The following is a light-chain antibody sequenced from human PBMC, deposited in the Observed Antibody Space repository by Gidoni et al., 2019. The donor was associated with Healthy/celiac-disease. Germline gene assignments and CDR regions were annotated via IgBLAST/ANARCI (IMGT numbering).Light chain of an antibody. CDR1: SSDVGGYNY. J-gene: IGLJ2*01. V-gene: IGLV2-14*01. CDR3: RSYTSSSTLGV. CDR2: DVS. Sequence: QSALTQPASVSESPGQSSTISCTATSSDVGGYNYVSWYQKHPVKAPKLMIYDVSKRPSGVSNRLSGAKSGNTASLTISGLQAEDEADYYCRSYTSSSTLGVFGGGTKLTVL.